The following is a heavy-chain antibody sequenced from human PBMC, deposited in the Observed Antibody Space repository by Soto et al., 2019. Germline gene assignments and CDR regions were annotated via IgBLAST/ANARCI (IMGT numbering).Heavy chain of an antibody. D-gene: IGHD3-22*01. CDR2: ISGSGGST. Sequence: PGGSLRLSCAGSGFTFSSYAMSWVRQAPGKGLEWVSAISGSGGSTYYADSVKGRFTISRDNSKNTLYLQMNSLRAKDTAVYYCANLGGSASDSSGFPGGVGGFHGAFDIWGQGTMVTVSS. CDR1: GFTFSSYA. CDR3: ANLGGSASDSSGFPGGVGGFHGAFDI. V-gene: IGHV3-23*01. J-gene: IGHJ3*02.